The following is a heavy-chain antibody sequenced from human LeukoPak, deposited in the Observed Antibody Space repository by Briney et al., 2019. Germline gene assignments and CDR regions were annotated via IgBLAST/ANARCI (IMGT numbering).Heavy chain of an antibody. Sequence: GGSLRLSCAASGFTFSDYYMNWVRQAPGKGLEWVSSISSGSTIYYADSVKDRFTISRDNAKNSLYLQMNSLRAEDTAVYYCARTDYYGSGSPIVDFDPWGQGTLVTVSS. CDR1: GFTFSDYY. J-gene: IGHJ5*02. CDR3: ARTDYYGSGSPIVDFDP. CDR2: ISSGSTI. D-gene: IGHD3-10*01. V-gene: IGHV3-69-1*01.